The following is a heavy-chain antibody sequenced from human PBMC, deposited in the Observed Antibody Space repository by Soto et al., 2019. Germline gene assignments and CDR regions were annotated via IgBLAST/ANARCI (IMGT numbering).Heavy chain of an antibody. CDR2: ISSSVSTI. Sequence: PXVPLRLSCAASGFTFSSYEMNWVRQAPGKGLEWVSYISSSVSTIYYADSVKGRFTISRDNAKNSLYLQMNSLRAEDTAVYYCARDGGGFALDIWGQGTMVTVSS. CDR3: ARDGGGFALDI. V-gene: IGHV3-48*03. CDR1: GFTFSSYE. D-gene: IGHD3-10*01. J-gene: IGHJ3*02.